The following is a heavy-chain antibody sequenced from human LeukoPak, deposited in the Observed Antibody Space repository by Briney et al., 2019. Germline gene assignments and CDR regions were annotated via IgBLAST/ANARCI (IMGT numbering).Heavy chain of an antibody. CDR3: AKAMYSTGWSKFDY. CDR2: ISGDGGSR. D-gene: IGHD6-19*01. J-gene: IGHJ4*02. CDR1: GFTFDDYG. Sequence: PGGSLRLSCAASGFTFDDYGMHWVRQAPGKGLEWVSLISGDGGSRYYTDSVRGRFTTSRDNSKNSLYLQVNSLRTEDTALYYCAKAMYSTGWSKFDYWGQGTLVTVSS. V-gene: IGHV3-43*02.